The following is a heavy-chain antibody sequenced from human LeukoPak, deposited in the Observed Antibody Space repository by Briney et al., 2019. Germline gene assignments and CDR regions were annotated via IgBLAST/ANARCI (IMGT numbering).Heavy chain of an antibody. Sequence: GESLKISCKGSGYSFTSYWIGWVRQMPGKGLEWMGIIYPGDSDTRYSPSFQGQVTISADKSISTAYLQWSSLKASDTAMYYCAGLTPRAHDAFDIWGQGTMVTVSS. CDR2: IYPGDSDT. CDR3: AGLTPRAHDAFDI. J-gene: IGHJ3*02. V-gene: IGHV5-51*01. CDR1: GYSFTSYW. D-gene: IGHD3-9*01.